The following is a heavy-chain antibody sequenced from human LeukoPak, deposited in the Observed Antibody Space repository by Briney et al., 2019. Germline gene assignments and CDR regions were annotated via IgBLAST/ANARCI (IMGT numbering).Heavy chain of an antibody. CDR1: GFTFSSYE. J-gene: IGHJ4*02. D-gene: IGHD4/OR15-4a*01. CDR3: ARRAGAYSHPYDY. V-gene: IGHV3-48*03. CDR2: ISSFSSTI. Sequence: GGSLRLSCAASGFTFSSYEMNWVRQAPGKGLEWLSYISSFSSTIYYADSVMGRFTISRDNAKNSLYLQMNSLRAEDTAVYYCARRAGAYSHPYDYWGQGTLVTVSS.